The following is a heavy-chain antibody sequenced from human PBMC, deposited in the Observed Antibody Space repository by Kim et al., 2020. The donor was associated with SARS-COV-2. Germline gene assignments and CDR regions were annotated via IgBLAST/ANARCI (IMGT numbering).Heavy chain of an antibody. CDR1: GFTFSSYT. J-gene: IGHJ4*02. V-gene: IGHV3-21*06. CDR2: ISSDMSYK. D-gene: IGHD3-10*01. Sequence: GGSLRLSCAASGFTFSSYTMSWVRQAPGKGLEWVSSISSDMSYKYYADSAKGRFTISRDNVKNLLYLQLNSLRAEDTTMYYCAAYYSGSASYSRAYWGQGTLVTVSS. CDR3: AAYYSGSASYSRAY.